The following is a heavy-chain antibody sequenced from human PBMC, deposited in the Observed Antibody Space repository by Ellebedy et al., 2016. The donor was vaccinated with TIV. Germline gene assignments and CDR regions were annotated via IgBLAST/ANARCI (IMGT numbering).Heavy chain of an antibody. Sequence: MPSETLFLTCTVSGGSISSSSYYWGWIRLPPGKGLEWIGNIYYSGSTYYNPSLQSRVTISVDTSKNQFSLRLNSVPAADTAVYYCARFVRATKAFDIWGQGTMVTVSS. D-gene: IGHD5-12*01. V-gene: IGHV4-39*07. CDR2: IYYSGST. CDR1: GGSISSSSYY. J-gene: IGHJ3*02. CDR3: ARFVRATKAFDI.